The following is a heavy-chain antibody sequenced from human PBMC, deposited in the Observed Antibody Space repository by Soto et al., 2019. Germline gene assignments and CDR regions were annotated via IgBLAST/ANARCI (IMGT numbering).Heavy chain of an antibody. CDR3: ARKTREWLRYTGWFAP. CDR2: IYHSGST. J-gene: IGHJ5*02. Sequence: QVQLQESGPGLVKPSGTLSLTCAVSGGSISSSNWWSWVRQPPGKGLEWIGEIYHSGSTNYNPSLRPRVTISVDKSKTQFPLRLSSVTAADTAVYYCARKTREWLRYTGWFAPGGQGTLVTVSS. D-gene: IGHD5-12*01. V-gene: IGHV4-4*02. CDR1: GGSISSSNW.